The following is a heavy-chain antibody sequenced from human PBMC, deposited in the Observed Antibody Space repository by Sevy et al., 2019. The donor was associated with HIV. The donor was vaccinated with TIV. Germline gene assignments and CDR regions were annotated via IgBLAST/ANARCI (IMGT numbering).Heavy chain of an antibody. CDR1: GGSISSYY. CDR3: ARSSRGSYLCDY. CDR2: ICYSGST. Sequence: SETLSLTCTVSGGSISSYYWSWIRQPPGKGLEWIGYICYSGSTNYNPSLKSRVTISVGTSKNQFSLKLSSVTAADTAVYYCARSSRGSYLCDYWGQGTLVTVSS. D-gene: IGHD1-26*01. J-gene: IGHJ4*02. V-gene: IGHV4-59*01.